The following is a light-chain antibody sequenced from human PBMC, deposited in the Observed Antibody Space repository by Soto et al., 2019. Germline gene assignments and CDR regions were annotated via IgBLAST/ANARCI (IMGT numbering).Light chain of an antibody. J-gene: IGKJ4*01. V-gene: IGKV1-9*01. Sequence: DIHLTQSPSFLSASVGDRVTITCRASQGIASSLAWYQQKAGKAHKLLIYAASTLESGVPSRFSGSGPGTEFTLTISSLQPEDFAIYYCQQFNSYPLTFGGGTKVEIK. CDR2: AAS. CDR3: QQFNSYPLT. CDR1: QGIASS.